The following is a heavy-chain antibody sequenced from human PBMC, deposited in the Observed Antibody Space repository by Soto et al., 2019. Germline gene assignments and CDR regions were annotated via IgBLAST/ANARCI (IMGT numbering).Heavy chain of an antibody. CDR1: GGSITSGHW. D-gene: IGHD1-26*01. Sequence: QVQLQESGPGLVESSGTLSLTCAVYGGSITSGHWWTGARQSPGKGLEWMGGISLNGAINYSPSRQGRVTVSIAMSRNHLSLRLTSVPAADTAVYYCATRETRTGGPVWGPWTVVTVSS. CDR2: ISLNGAI. V-gene: IGHV4-4*02. J-gene: IGHJ4*03. CDR3: ATRETRTGGPV.